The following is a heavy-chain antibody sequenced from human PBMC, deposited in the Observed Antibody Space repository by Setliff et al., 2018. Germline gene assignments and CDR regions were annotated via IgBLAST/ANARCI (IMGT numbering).Heavy chain of an antibody. D-gene: IGHD6-13*01. CDR1: GGIFSTYS. J-gene: IGHJ5*02. CDR2: IIPMFGTT. V-gene: IGHV1-69*13. CDR3: ARVELRRAAAGFNYFDP. Sequence: SVKVSCKASGGIFSTYSFSWVRQAPGQGLEWMGGIIPMFGTTNYAQSFQGRLTITADESTSTAYMELRSLRSDGTAVYYCARVELRRAAAGFNYFDPWGQGTPVTSPQ.